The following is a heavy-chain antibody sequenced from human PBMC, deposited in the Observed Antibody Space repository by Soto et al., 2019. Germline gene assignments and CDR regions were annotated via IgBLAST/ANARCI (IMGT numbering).Heavy chain of an antibody. Sequence: EVQLVESGGGLVQPGGSLRLSCAASGFTVSSNYMSWVRQAPGKGLEWVSVIYSGGSTYYADSAKGRFTISSHNPKNTLYLQINGLRAEDTAVYYCASGSIENIAAAAYYMDVWGKGTTVTLSS. CDR3: ASGSIENIAAAAYYMDV. D-gene: IGHD6-6*01. J-gene: IGHJ6*03. CDR2: IYSGGST. V-gene: IGHV3-53*04. CDR1: GFTVSSNY.